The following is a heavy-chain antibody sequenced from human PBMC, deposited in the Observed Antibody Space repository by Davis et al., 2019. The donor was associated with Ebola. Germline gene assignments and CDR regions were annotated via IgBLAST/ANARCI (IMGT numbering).Heavy chain of an antibody. CDR2: ISSSSSYI. CDR3: AREHPNSGRVDAFDI. Sequence: GESLKISCAASGFTFSSYSMNWVRQAPGKGPEWVSSISSSSSYIYYAYSVQGRFTISGDHAEKSLCPQMSRLTAENTALYYCAREHPNSGRVDAFDIWGQGTMVTVSS. CDR1: GFTFSSYS. J-gene: IGHJ3*02. D-gene: IGHD1-26*01. V-gene: IGHV3-21*01.